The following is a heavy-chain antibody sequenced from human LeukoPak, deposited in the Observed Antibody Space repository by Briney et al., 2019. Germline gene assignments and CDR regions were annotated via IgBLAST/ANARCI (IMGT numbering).Heavy chain of an antibody. J-gene: IGHJ6*02. CDR3: AREGNYNGSGSIYYFGMDV. V-gene: IGHV4-4*07. CDR2: LNTRGST. Sequence: SETLSLTCTVSGGSISSYHWSWIRQSAGKGLEWIGRLNTRGSTNYNPSLKSRVTMSVDTSKIQFSLKLSSVTAADTAVYYCAREGNYNGSGSIYYFGMDVWGQGTTVTVSS. D-gene: IGHD3-10*01. CDR1: GGSISSYH.